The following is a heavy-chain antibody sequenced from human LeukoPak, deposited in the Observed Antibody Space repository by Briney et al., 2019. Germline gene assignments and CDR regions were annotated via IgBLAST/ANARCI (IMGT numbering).Heavy chain of an antibody. J-gene: IGHJ4*02. CDR1: GYTFTSYD. Sequence: ASVKLSCKASGYTFTSYDINWVRQATGQGPEWMGWMNPNSGNTGYAQKFQDRVTMTRNTSITTAYMELSSLRSEDTAVYYGARVYGGNLRIDYWGQGTLVTVSS. D-gene: IGHD4-23*01. CDR3: ARVYGGNLRIDY. V-gene: IGHV1-8*01. CDR2: MNPNSGNT.